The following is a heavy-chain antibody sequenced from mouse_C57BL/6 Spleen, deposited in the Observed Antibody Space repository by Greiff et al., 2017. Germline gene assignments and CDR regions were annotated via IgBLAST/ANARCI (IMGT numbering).Heavy chain of an antibody. D-gene: IGHD2-4*01. J-gene: IGHJ2*01. V-gene: IGHV1-9*01. CDR3: ARRRAHDYDEGGCFYY. Sequence: VQLLQSGAELMKPGASVKLSCKASGYTFTGYWLAWVQPRPGPGLEWIGEILPGSGSTYYNEKFKGKATFTADTSSNTAYMQLSSLTTEDSAIYYCARRRAHDYDEGGCFYYWGQGTTLTVSS. CDR1: GYTFTGYW. CDR2: ILPGSGST.